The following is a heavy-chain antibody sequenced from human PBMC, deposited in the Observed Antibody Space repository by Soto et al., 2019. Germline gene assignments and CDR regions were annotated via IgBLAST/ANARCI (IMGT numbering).Heavy chain of an antibody. Sequence: QVQLQQSGPGLVKPSQTLSLTCGISGDSVSSNSATWNWTRQSPSRGLEWLGRTYYRSQWHNEYEESVKSRITINPDTSKNQFSLQLNSMSPEDTAVYYCARERGFLSEALDIWGRGTMVTVSS. CDR2: TYYRSQWHN. CDR1: GDSVSSNSAT. D-gene: IGHD3-10*01. J-gene: IGHJ3*02. CDR3: ARERGFLSEALDI. V-gene: IGHV6-1*01.